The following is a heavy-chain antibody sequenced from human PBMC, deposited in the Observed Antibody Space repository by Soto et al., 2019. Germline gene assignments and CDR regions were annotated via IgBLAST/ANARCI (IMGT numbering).Heavy chain of an antibody. J-gene: IGHJ3*02. CDR2: ISGSGGST. D-gene: IGHD3-22*01. CDR1: GFTFSSYA. V-gene: IGHV3-23*01. CDR3: AKEAVTYYYDSSGYPTGGHDASDI. Sequence: SLRLSCAASGFTFSSYAMSWVRQAPGKGLEWVSAISGSGGSTYYADSVKGRFTISRDNSKNTLYLQMNSLRAEDTAVYYCAKEAVTYYYDSSGYPTGGHDASDIWGQGTMVT.